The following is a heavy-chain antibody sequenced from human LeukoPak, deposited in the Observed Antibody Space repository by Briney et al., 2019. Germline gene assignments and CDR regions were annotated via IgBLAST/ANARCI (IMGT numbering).Heavy chain of an antibody. V-gene: IGHV3-30*02. D-gene: IGHD3-9*01. CDR3: AKERQKLVPDIDY. Sequence: GGSLRLSCAAPGFIFSNYGMHWVRQAPGKGLEWPAFTRYDESRTYYADSVKGRFSISRDNSKNTLYLQMNNLRPEDTAVYSCAKERQKLVPDIDYWGQGTLVTVSS. J-gene: IGHJ4*02. CDR2: TRYDESRT. CDR1: GFIFSNYG.